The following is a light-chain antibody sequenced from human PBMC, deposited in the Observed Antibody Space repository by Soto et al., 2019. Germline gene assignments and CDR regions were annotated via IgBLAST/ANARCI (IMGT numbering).Light chain of an antibody. CDR2: GAS. Sequence: EIVMTQSPATLSVSPGERATLSCRASQSVSSNFAWYQQKPGQAPRLLIYGASTRATGIPARFSGSGSGTEFTLTISSLQSEDFAVYYCQQYNNWPLYTVGQGTKLEIK. J-gene: IGKJ2*01. V-gene: IGKV3-15*01. CDR3: QQYNNWPLYT. CDR1: QSVSSN.